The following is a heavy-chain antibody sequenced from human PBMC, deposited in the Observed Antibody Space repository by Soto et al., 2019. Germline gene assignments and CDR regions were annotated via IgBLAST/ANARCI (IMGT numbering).Heavy chain of an antibody. D-gene: IGHD2-21*01. J-gene: IGHJ6*03. CDR1: GLPFTTYW. CDR2: IYPGDSDT. CDR3: ARLARNYYYMDV. Sequence: KGSFKGFGLPFTTYWVGWGPQMPGKGLEGMGIIYPGDSDTRYSPSFQGQVTISADKSISTAYLQWSSLKASDTAMYYCARLARNYYYMDVWGKGTTVTVSS. V-gene: IGHV5-51*01.